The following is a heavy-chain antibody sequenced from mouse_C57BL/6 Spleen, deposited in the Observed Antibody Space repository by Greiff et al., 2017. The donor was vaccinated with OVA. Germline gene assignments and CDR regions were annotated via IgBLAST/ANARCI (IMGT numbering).Heavy chain of an antibody. CDR1: GYTFTSYG. CDR2: IYPRSGNT. Sequence: VQLQQSGAELARPGASVKLSCKASGYTFTSYGISWVKQSTGQGLEWIGEIYPRSGNTYYNEKFKGKATLTADKSSSTAYMELRSLTSEDSAVYFCARGYDGYYTRDAMDYWGQGTSVTVSS. V-gene: IGHV1-81*01. J-gene: IGHJ4*01. D-gene: IGHD2-3*01. CDR3: ARGYDGYYTRDAMDY.